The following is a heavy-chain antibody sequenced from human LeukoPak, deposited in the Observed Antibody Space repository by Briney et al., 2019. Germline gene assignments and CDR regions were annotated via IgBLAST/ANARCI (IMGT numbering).Heavy chain of an antibody. Sequence: LGGSLRLSCATSGFTFDDYAMHWVRQAPGKGLEWVSLISGDGGSTYYADSVKGRFTISRDNSKNSLYLQMNSLRTEDTALYYCAKDMMDIAARWVPLVYWGQGTLVTASS. CDR1: GFTFDDYA. CDR2: ISGDGGST. D-gene: IGHD6-6*01. V-gene: IGHV3-43*02. CDR3: AKDMMDIAARWVPLVY. J-gene: IGHJ4*02.